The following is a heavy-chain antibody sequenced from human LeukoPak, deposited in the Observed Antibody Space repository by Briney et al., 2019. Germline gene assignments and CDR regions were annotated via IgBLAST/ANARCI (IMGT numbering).Heavy chain of an antibody. D-gene: IGHD1-26*01. Sequence: ASVKVSCKTSGYTFTNYYIHWVRQAPGQGLEWMGRIDPNTGGTKSAKNFQGRVTMTGDTSISTAYMALSGLRSDDTAVYYCASLYDIVGTTVDYWGQGTLVTVSS. CDR2: IDPNTGGT. J-gene: IGHJ4*02. CDR3: ASLYDIVGTTVDY. CDR1: GYTFTNYY. V-gene: IGHV1-2*06.